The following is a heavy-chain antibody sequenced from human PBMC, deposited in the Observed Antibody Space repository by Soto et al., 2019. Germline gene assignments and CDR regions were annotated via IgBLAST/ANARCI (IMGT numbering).Heavy chain of an antibody. CDR3: ARLGYCSTTSCYAYYYYYMDV. J-gene: IGHJ6*03. D-gene: IGHD2-2*01. CDR1: GFTFDDYG. V-gene: IGHV3-20*01. CDR2: INWNGGRT. Sequence: EVQLVESGRGVVRPGGSLRLSCAASGFTFDDYGMSWVRQAPGKGLEWVSGINWNGGRTGYADSVKGRFTISRDNAKNSLYLQMNSLRAEDTALYHCARLGYCSTTSCYAYYYYYMDVWGKGTMVTVSS.